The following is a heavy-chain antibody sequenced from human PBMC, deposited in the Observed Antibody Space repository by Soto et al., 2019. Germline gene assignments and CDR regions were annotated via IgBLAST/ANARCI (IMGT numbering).Heavy chain of an antibody. CDR1: GYSFTSYW. J-gene: IGHJ3*02. CDR2: IYPGDSAT. CDR3: ARYLELRYFDWLREDAFDI. Sequence: PGESLKISCKGSGYSFTSYWIGWVRQMPGKGLEWMGIIYPGDSATRYSPSFQGQVTISADKSISTAYLQWSSPKASDTAMYYCARYLELRYFDWLREDAFDIWGQGTMVTVSS. V-gene: IGHV5-51*01. D-gene: IGHD3-9*01.